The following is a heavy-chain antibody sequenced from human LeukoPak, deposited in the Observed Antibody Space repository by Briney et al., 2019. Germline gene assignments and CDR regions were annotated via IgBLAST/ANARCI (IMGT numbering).Heavy chain of an antibody. Sequence: GGSLRLSCAASGFTFSSNAMSWARQAPGKGLEWVSAITGGGTTYYGDFMKGRFTISRDNSKNTLYLQVNTLRAEDTAVYYCAKTQGYLDYWGQGTLVTVSS. CDR3: AKTQGYLDY. CDR2: ITGGGTT. V-gene: IGHV3-23*01. CDR1: GFTFSSNA. J-gene: IGHJ4*02.